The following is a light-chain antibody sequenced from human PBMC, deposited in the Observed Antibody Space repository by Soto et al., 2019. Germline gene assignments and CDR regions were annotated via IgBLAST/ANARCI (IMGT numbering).Light chain of an antibody. J-gene: IGLJ1*01. Sequence: QSVLIQPPSASGTPGQRVTVSCSGASSNIGSYTVNWYQQLPGATPKLLIYSNSKRPSGVPDRFSASKSGTSASLAISGLQSEDEAEYYCGAWDDSLNFYVFGPGTKLTVL. CDR3: GAWDDSLNFYV. CDR2: SNS. V-gene: IGLV1-44*01. CDR1: SSNIGSYT.